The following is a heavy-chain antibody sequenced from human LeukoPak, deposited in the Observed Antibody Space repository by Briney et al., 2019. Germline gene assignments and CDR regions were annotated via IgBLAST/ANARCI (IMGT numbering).Heavy chain of an antibody. CDR2: INHSGST. D-gene: IGHD3-10*01. V-gene: IGHV4-34*01. CDR3: ATRGSGFGFFDY. Sequence: SETLSLTCAVYGGSFSGYYWSWIRQPPGKGLEWIGEINHSGSTNYNPSLKSRATISVDTSKNQFSLKLSSVTAADTAVYYCATRGSGFGFFDYWGQGTLVTVSS. J-gene: IGHJ4*02. CDR1: GGSFSGYY.